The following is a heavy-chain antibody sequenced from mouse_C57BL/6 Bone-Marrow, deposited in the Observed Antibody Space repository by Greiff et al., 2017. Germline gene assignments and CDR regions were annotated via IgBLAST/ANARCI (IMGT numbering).Heavy chain of an antibody. CDR3: ARRQLFPFAY. V-gene: IGHV1-81*01. CDR1: GYTFTSYG. Sequence: QVQLQQSGAELARPGASVKLSCKASGYTFTSYGISWVKQRTGQGLEWIGEIYPRSGNTYYNEKFKGKATLTADKSSSTAYMELRSLTSEDSAVYFCARRQLFPFAYWGQGTLVTVSA. CDR2: IYPRSGNT. J-gene: IGHJ3*01. D-gene: IGHD6-1*01.